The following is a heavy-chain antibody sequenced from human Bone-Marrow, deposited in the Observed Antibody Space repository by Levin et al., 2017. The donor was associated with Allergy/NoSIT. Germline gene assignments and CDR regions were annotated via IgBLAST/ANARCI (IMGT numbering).Heavy chain of an antibody. CDR3: ARTVEETTVTTAFDT. CDR2: IDWDGDT. CDR1: GFSLQTSGMC. Sequence: QTLSLPCTFSGFSLQTSGMCVTWIRQPPGKALEWLALIDWDGDTYYNTSLKTRLTISKDTPKNQVLLTMTNVGPVDTATYYGARTVEETTVTTAFDTWGQGMLVTVSS. J-gene: IGHJ5*02. V-gene: IGHV2-70*01. D-gene: IGHD4-17*01.